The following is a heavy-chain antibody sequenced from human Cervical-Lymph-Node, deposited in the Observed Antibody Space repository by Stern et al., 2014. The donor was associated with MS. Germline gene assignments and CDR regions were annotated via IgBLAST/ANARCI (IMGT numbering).Heavy chain of an antibody. CDR3: AREAMALPYYFVY. V-gene: IGHV5-51*01. J-gene: IGHJ4*02. Sequence: EVQLVQSGAEVRKPGESLRISCKASGYSFNSYWIGWVRQMPGKGLEWVGIIYPGYSDPRFSPSFQGQVTISLDKSISTAYLQWSSLKASDTAMYYCAREAMALPYYFVYWGQGTLVTVSS. CDR1: GYSFNSYW. CDR2: IYPGYSDP. D-gene: IGHD5-24*01.